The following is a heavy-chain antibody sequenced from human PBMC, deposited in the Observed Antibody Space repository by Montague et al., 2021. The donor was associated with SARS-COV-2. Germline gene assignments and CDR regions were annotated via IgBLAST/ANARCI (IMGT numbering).Heavy chain of an antibody. J-gene: IGHJ6*02. CDR2: LYTSGST. D-gene: IGHD5-12*01. CDR1: GASVRTYY. CDR3: ARDGADYSFAYYHEMDV. Sequence: SETLSLTCIVSGASVRTYYWSWIRQSAGKKLEWMGRLYTSGSTYFNPSFKSRVTMSLDTSKNLFSLNLSSMTAADTAVYYCARDGADYSFAYYHEMDVWGQGVAVTVSS. V-gene: IGHV4-4*07.